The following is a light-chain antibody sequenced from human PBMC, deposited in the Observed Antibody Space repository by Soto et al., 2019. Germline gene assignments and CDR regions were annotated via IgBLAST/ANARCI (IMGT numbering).Light chain of an antibody. J-gene: IGKJ5*01. Sequence: EILMTQSPATLSVSPGERATLSCRASQSVGNNLAWYQQKPGQTPRLLIYYASTRATGIPARFSGSGSGTEFTLTISSLQSEDFALYYCQQYDDWPPITFGQGTRLEIK. CDR3: QQYDDWPPIT. CDR2: YAS. V-gene: IGKV3-15*01. CDR1: QSVGNN.